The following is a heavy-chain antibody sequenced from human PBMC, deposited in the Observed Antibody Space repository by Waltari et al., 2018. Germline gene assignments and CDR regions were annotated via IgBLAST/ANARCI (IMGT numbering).Heavy chain of an antibody. V-gene: IGHV4-39*01. D-gene: IGHD3-16*02. CDR2: IYYRGTT. Sequence: QLQLQESGPGLVKPSETLSLTCTVSGGSISSSSYYWGWIRQPPGKGLEWIGSIYYRGTTVYNPSLKSRVTISVDTSKNQFSLKLCSGTAADTAVYYCATTGGDYVGGSYHEGGYWGQGTLVTVSS. CDR1: GGSISSSSYY. J-gene: IGHJ4*02. CDR3: ATTGGDYVGGSYHEGGY.